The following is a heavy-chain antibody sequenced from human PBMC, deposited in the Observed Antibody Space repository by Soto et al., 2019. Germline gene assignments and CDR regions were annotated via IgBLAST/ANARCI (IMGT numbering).Heavy chain of an antibody. J-gene: IGHJ4*02. CDR3: ARDAMTTGDT. CDR2: VFSSVSA. D-gene: IGHD2-21*02. V-gene: IGHV4-4*07. Sequence: PSETLSLTCIVSGVSVRSYTWSWVRQPATKGLEWIGRVFSSVSATYNPSLKSRVSISMDTPENRISLKLDSVTAADAGVYFCARDAMTTGDTGGPGTLVTV. CDR1: GVSVRSYT.